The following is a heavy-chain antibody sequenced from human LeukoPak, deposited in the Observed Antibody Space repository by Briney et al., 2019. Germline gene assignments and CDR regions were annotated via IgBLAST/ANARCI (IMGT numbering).Heavy chain of an antibody. D-gene: IGHD3-22*01. CDR2: ISSSSTFK. CDR3: ARDSSIGYDRVNFDY. V-gene: IGHV3-21*06. Sequence: GGSLRLPCAASGFTFSSYSMNWVRQAPGKGLEWVSSISSSSTFKHYADSLKGRFTISRDNARNSLFLQMNSLRAEDTAVYYCARDSSIGYDRVNFDYWGQGTLVTVSS. CDR1: GFTFSSYS. J-gene: IGHJ4*02.